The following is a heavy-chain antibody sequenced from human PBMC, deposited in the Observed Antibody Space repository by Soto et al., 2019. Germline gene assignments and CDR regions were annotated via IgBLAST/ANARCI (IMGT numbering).Heavy chain of an antibody. V-gene: IGHV4-30-4*01. CDR3: ARPMYYYDSSGYLD. CDR2: IYYSGST. CDR1: GGSISSGDYY. D-gene: IGHD3-22*01. J-gene: IGHJ4*02. Sequence: SETLSLTCTVSGGSISSGDYYWSWIRQPPGKGLEWIGYIYYSGSTYYNPSLKSRVTISVDTSKNQFSLKLSSVTAADTAVYYCARPMYYYDSSGYLDWGQGTLVTVS.